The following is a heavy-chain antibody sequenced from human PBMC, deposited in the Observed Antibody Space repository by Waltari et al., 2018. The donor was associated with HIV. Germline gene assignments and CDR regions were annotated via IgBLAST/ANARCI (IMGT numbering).Heavy chain of an antibody. CDR2: INHSGST. CDR3: ARGVVECSSTSCSQGWFDP. D-gene: IGHD2-2*01. CDR1: GGSFSCYY. Sequence: QVQLQQWGAGLLKPSETLSLTCAVYGGSFSCYYWSWIRQPPGKGLEWIGEINHSGSTNYNPSLKSRVTISVDTSKNQFSLKLSSVTAADTAVYYCARGVVECSSTSCSQGWFDPWGQGTLVTVSS. V-gene: IGHV4-34*01. J-gene: IGHJ5*02.